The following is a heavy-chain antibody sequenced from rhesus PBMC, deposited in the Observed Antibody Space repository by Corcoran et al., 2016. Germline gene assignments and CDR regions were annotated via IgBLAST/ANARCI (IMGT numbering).Heavy chain of an antibody. CDR3: ANLAAAGLDY. CDR1: GFTFSSYG. CDR2: ISNGGGST. V-gene: IGHV3S5*01. J-gene: IGHJ4*01. Sequence: EVQLVESGGGLVQPGGSLRLSCAASGFTFSSYGMSWVRQAPGKGLEWVSYISNGGGSTYYADSVKGRFNIPRDNSKNTLSLQMNSLRAEDTAVYYCANLAAAGLDYWGQGVLVTVSS. D-gene: IGHD6-25*01.